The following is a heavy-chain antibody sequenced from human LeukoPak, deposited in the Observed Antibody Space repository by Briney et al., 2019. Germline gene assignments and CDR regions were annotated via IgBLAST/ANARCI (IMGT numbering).Heavy chain of an antibody. CDR1: GFTFSSYA. CDR2: ISGSGANT. V-gene: IGHV3-23*01. D-gene: IGHD3-22*01. J-gene: IGHJ4*02. Sequence: PGGSLRLSCAASGFTFSSYALSWVRQAPGKGLEWVSVISGSGANTYYADSVKGRFTISRDNSKNTLYLQMNSLRAEDTAVYYCAKVPSYYYDGSGYYYFDYWGQGTLVTVSS. CDR3: AKVPSYYYDGSGYYYFDY.